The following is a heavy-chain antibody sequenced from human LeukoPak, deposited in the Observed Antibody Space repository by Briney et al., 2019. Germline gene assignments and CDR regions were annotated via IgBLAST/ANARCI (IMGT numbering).Heavy chain of an antibody. Sequence: ASVKVSCKASGYTFTSYDINWVRQATGQGLEWMGWMNPNSGNTGYAQKFQGRVTMTRNTSISTAYMELSSLRSEDTAVYYCARDPGRYSYGANWFDPWGQGTLVTVSS. CDR3: ARDPGRYSYGANWFDP. CDR2: MNPNSGNT. J-gene: IGHJ5*02. D-gene: IGHD5-18*01. CDR1: GYTFTSYD. V-gene: IGHV1-8*01.